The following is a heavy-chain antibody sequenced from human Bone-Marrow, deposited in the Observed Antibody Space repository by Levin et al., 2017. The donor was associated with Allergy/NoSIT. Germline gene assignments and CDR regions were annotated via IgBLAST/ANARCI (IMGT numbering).Heavy chain of an antibody. CDR3: ARDQVGSSWYQSPYYYGMDV. Sequence: GESLKISCKASGYTFTSYGISWVRQAPGQGLEWMGWISAYNGNTNYAQKLQGRVTMTTDTSTSTAYMELRSLRSDDTAVYYCARDQVGSSWYQSPYYYGMDVWGQGTTVTVSS. CDR1: GYTFTSYG. D-gene: IGHD6-13*01. CDR2: ISAYNGNT. J-gene: IGHJ6*02. V-gene: IGHV1-18*01.